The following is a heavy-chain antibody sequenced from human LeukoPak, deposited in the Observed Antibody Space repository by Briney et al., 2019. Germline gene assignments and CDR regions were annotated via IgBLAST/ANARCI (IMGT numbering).Heavy chain of an antibody. V-gene: IGHV3-53*01. CDR2: IYSGGTT. CDR3: AKESLRVVPSATFDY. Sequence: GGSLRLSCAVSGFTVSGNYMSWVRQAPGKGLEWVSLIYSGGTTYYADSVKGRFTISRDNSKNTLYLQMHSLRAEDTAVYYCAKESLRVVPSATFDYWGQGTLVTVSS. D-gene: IGHD2-2*01. CDR1: GFTVSGNY. J-gene: IGHJ4*02.